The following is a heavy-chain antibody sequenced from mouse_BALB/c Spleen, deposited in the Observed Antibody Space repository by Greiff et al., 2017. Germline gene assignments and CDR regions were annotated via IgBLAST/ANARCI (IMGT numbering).Heavy chain of an antibody. Sequence: QVQLQQSGPGLVAPSQSLSITCTVSGFSLTRYGVHWVRQPPGKGLEWLGVIWAGGSTNYNSALMSRLSISKDNSKSQVFLKMNSLQTDDTAMYYCARDRGGYGYGTYWGQGTLVTVSA. CDR2: IWAGGST. CDR1: GFSLTRYG. CDR3: ARDRGGYGYGTY. V-gene: IGHV2-9*02. J-gene: IGHJ3*01. D-gene: IGHD2-2*01.